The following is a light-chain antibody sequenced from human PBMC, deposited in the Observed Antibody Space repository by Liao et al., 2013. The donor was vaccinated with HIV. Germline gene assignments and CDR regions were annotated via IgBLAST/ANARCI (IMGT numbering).Light chain of an antibody. CDR2: QDN. V-gene: IGLV3-21*01. J-gene: IGLJ1*01. CDR3: QTWDSTSYV. CDR1: NIGTKS. Sequence: SYVLTQPPSLSVAPGKTARLTCGGNNIGTKSVHWYQQRPGQSPVLVIYQDNKRPSGIPERFSGSTSGNTATLTISGTQAIDEADYYCQTWDSTSYVFGTGTKVIVL.